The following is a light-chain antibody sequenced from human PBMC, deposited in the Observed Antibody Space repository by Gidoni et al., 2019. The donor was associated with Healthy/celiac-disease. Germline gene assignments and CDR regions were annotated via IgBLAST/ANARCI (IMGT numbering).Light chain of an antibody. CDR2: KDS. CDR1: AFPNQY. J-gene: IGLJ2*01. CDR3: QSADNSGTSHVV. V-gene: IGLV3-25*03. Sequence: SYELTQPPSVSVSPGQTARITCSGDAFPNQYAYWYQPKPGQAPVLVIYKDSERPSGIPERFSGSSSGTTVTLIISGVQAEDEADYYCQSADNSGTSHVVFGGGTKLTV.